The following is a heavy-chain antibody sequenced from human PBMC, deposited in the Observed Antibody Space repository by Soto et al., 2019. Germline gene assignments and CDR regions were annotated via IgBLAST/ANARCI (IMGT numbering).Heavy chain of an antibody. J-gene: IGHJ6*02. CDR3: ARQGFGPLHGLVDV. D-gene: IGHD3-10*01. Sequence: QVQLQESGPGLVKPSETLSLSCTVSGGSISSYYWSWFRQSPGKRMEWIGYVHHSWGSSYNPSLQSRVAISLDTSKSQFSLKVTSVPATDTAVYYCARQGFGPLHGLVDVWGQGTMVTVSS. CDR2: VHHSWGS. CDR1: GGSISSYY. V-gene: IGHV4-59*08.